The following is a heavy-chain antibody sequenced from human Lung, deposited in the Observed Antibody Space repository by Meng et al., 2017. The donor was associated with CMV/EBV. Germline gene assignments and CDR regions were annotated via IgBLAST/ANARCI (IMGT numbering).Heavy chain of an antibody. D-gene: IGHD2-2*01. V-gene: IGHV1-69*10. CDR3: AVYCGTTSCYDGYGMDV. J-gene: IGHJ6*02. Sequence: SXXVSXKASRNTFSSYTLTWVRQAPGQGLEWMGGIIPIFAIANYAQSFRGRATITADTTTSTGYMELSGLRSEDTAVYYCAVYCGTTSCYDGYGMDVWGQGTTVTVSS. CDR2: IIPIFAIA. CDR1: RNTFSSYT.